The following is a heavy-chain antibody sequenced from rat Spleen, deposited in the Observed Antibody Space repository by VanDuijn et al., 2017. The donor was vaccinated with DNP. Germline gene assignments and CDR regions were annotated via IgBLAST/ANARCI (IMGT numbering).Heavy chain of an antibody. V-gene: IGHV5-46*01. D-gene: IGHD1-2*01. CDR1: GFTFSNFP. CDR3: ARLGSSFPYYFDY. CDR2: ISYDGSST. J-gene: IGHJ2*01. Sequence: EVQLVESGGGLVQPGRSIKLSCAASGFTFSNFPMAWVRQAPTKGLEWVATISYDGSSTYYRDSVKGRFTISKDYAKSTLYLQMDSLRSEDMATYYCARLGSSFPYYFDYWGQGVMVTVSS.